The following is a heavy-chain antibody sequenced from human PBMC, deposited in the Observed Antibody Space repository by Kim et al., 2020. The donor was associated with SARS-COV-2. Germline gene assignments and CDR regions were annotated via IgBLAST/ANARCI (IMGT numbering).Heavy chain of an antibody. V-gene: IGHV4-31*03. J-gene: IGHJ6*02. CDR1: GGSISSGGYY. Sequence: SETLSLTCTVSGGSISSGGYYWSWIRQHPGKGLEWIGYIYYSGSTYYNPSLKSRVTISVDTSKNQFSLKLSSVTAADTAVYYCARDTRAYGSGSPYYYYYGMDVWGQGTTVTVSS. CDR3: ARDTRAYGSGSPYYYYYGMDV. D-gene: IGHD3-10*01. CDR2: IYYSGST.